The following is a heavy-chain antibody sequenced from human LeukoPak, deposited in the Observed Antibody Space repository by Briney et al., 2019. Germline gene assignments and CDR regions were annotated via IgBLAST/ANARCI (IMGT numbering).Heavy chain of an antibody. V-gene: IGHV3-23*01. CDR1: GFTFSSYA. CDR2: ISGSGGST. J-gene: IGHJ4*02. CDR3: ANSGSYYSY. D-gene: IGHD1-26*01. Sequence: EGSLRLSCAASGFTFSSYAMSWVRQAPGKGLEWVPAISGSGGSTYYADSVKGRFTISRDNSKNTLYLQMNSLRAEDTAVYYCANSGSYYSYWGQGTLVTVSS.